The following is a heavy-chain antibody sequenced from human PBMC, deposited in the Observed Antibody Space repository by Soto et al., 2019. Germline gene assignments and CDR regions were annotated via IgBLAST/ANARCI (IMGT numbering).Heavy chain of an antibody. J-gene: IGHJ4*02. CDR1: GFTFRSYA. Sequence: EVQLLQSGGGVAQRGGSLRLSCAAAGFTFRSYAMTWVRQAPGKGLEWVSSLSDSGTNTYYADSVKGRFTISRDNSKNTLYLQMNSLRDEDTAVYYCAKSDYVWVSYRYPLGLWGQGTLVTVSS. D-gene: IGHD3-16*02. CDR2: LSDSGTNT. CDR3: AKSDYVWVSYRYPLGL. V-gene: IGHV3-23*01.